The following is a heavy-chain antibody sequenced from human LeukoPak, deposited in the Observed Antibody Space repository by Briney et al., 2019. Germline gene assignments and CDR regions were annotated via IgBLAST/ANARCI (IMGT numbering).Heavy chain of an antibody. Sequence: PSETLSLTCAVYGGSFSGYYWSWIRQPPGKGLEWIGEINHSGSTNYNPSLKSRVTISVDTSKNQFSLKLSSVTAADTAVYYCARTPRSYYYDSSGYYFDYWGQGTLVTVSS. CDR3: ARTPRSYYYDSSGYYFDY. V-gene: IGHV4-34*01. CDR2: INHSGST. D-gene: IGHD3-22*01. CDR1: GGSFSGYY. J-gene: IGHJ4*02.